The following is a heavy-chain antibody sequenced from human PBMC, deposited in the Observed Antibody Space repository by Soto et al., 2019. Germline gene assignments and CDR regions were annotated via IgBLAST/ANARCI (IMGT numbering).Heavy chain of an antibody. J-gene: IGHJ4*02. CDR3: ARGQSRSFDY. CDR2: TYYRSKWYN. V-gene: IGHV6-1*01. CDR1: GDSVSSNSAT. Sequence: SQTLSLTCAISGDSVSSNSATWSWIRQSPSRGLEWLGRTYYRSKWYNDYAVSVNSRISINPDTSKNQFSLQLNSVSPEDTAVYYCARGQSRSFDYWGQGTLVTVSS.